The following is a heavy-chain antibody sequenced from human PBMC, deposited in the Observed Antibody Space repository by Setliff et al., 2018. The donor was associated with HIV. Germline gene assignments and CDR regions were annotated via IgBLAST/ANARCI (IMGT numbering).Heavy chain of an antibody. Sequence: NPSETLSLTCTVSGGSISSGSNYWGWIRQSPGKGLEWIGNVYHTGTTYYKPSLGSRVTMSVDKSKNQFSLKLASVTAADTAVYYCASGEPYYYDSTGYSGNYFDYWGQGTLVTVSS. CDR3: ASGEPYYYDSTGYSGNYFDY. J-gene: IGHJ4*02. D-gene: IGHD3-22*01. V-gene: IGHV4-39*07. CDR2: VYHTGTT. CDR1: GGSISSGSNY.